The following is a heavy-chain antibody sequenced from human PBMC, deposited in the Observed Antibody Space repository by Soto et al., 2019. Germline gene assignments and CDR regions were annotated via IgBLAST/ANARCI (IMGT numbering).Heavy chain of an antibody. D-gene: IGHD2-8*01. V-gene: IGHV4-59*08. CDR1: GDSISSYY. Sequence: PSETLSLTCTVSGDSISSYYWGWIRQPPGKGLEWIGYIYYSGSTNYNPSLKSRVTISVDTSKTQFSLKLGSVTAADTAVYYCARGLGNGPYHYYYYMDVWGKGTTVTSP. CDR3: ARGLGNGPYHYYYYMDV. CDR2: IYYSGST. J-gene: IGHJ6*03.